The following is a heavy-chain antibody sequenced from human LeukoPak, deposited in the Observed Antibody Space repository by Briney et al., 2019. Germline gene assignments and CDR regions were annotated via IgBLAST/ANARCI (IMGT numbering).Heavy chain of an antibody. CDR3: ATIPTGGLVRAGVIDV. CDR1: GFTFSRHH. V-gene: IGHV3-21*01. Sequence: GGSLRLSCAASGFTFSRHHMTWVRQAPGKGLEWVSSISATSTFIEDADSVKGRFTISRDNAKNSVYLQMDSLKDEDTAVYYCATIPTGGLVRAGVIDVWGQGTTVTVSS. J-gene: IGHJ6*02. CDR2: ISATSTFI. D-gene: IGHD2-21*01.